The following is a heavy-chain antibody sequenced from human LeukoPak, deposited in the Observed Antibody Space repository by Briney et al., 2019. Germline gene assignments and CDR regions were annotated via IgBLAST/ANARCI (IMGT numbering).Heavy chain of an antibody. CDR1: GYTSTSYY. V-gene: IGHV1-46*01. J-gene: IGHJ3*02. D-gene: IGHD5-18*01. CDR3: ARALCSYITSSTLGDAFDI. Sequence: ASVKVSCKASGYTSTSYYMHWVRQAPGQGLEWMGIINPSGGSTSYAQKFQGRVTMTRDTSTSTVYMELSSLRSEDTAVYYCARALCSYITSSTLGDAFDIWGQGTMVTVSS. CDR2: INPSGGST.